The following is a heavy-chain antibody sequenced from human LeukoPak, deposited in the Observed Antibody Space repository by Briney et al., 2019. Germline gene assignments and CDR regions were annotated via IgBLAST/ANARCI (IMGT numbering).Heavy chain of an antibody. J-gene: IGHJ3*02. CDR3: ARDWWELPPLCAFDI. V-gene: IGHV1-2*02. D-gene: IGHD1-26*01. CDR1: GYTFTGYY. CDR2: INPNSGGT. Sequence: ASVKVSCKASGYTFTGYYMHRVRQAPGQGLEWMGWINPNSGGTNYAQKFQGRVTMTRDTSISTAYMELSRLRSDDTAVYYCARDWWELPPLCAFDIWGQGTMVTVSS.